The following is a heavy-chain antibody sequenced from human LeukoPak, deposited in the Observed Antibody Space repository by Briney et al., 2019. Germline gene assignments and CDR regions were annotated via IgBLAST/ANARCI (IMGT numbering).Heavy chain of an antibody. Sequence: QSGGSLRLSCAASGFSFSNYAIHWVRQTPGEGLVWVAVISTDGRDKHYADSVKGRFTFSRDNSKSTLYLQMNSLRAEDTAVYYCARDSAAAAVYYFDYWGQGTLVTVSS. CDR2: ISTDGRDK. CDR3: ARDSAAAAVYYFDY. D-gene: IGHD6-13*01. CDR1: GFSFSNYA. V-gene: IGHV3-30*04. J-gene: IGHJ4*02.